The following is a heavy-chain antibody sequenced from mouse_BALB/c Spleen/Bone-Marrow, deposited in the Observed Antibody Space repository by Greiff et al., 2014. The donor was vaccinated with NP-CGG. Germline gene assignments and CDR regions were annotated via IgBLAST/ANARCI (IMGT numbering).Heavy chain of an antibody. D-gene: IGHD2-3*01. Sequence: EVQLQQSGPELVKPGASMKISCKASGYSFTGYTTNWVKQSHGKNLEWIGLINPYNGGTSYNQKFKGKATLTVDKSSSTAYMELLSLTSEDSAVYYCARWNDGYSLYYYAMDYWGQGTSATVSS. CDR2: INPYNGGT. J-gene: IGHJ4*01. V-gene: IGHV1-18*01. CDR1: GYSFTGYT. CDR3: ARWNDGYSLYYYAMDY.